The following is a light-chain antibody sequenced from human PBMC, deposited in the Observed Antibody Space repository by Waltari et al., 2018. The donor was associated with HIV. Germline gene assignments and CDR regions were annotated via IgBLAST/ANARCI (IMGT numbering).Light chain of an antibody. J-gene: IGKJ4*01. CDR2: SAS. CDR1: QHIKND. CDR3: QQSHAPPLT. Sequence: DIQVTQSPSSLSAYTGDTVIITCRASQHIKNDLNWYHHKAGSSPRLLIYSASGLHSGVPSRFTGSGSGIEFNFTISGLQSEDSATYYCQQSHAPPLTFGGGTKVEIK. V-gene: IGKV1-39*01.